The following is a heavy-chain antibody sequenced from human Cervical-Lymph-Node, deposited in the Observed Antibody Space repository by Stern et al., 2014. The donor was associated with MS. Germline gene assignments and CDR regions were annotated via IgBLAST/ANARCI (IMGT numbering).Heavy chain of an antibody. V-gene: IGHV1-69*06. Sequence: QVQLVQSGADVKKPGSSVRVSCKASGGISWLRQAPGQGLEWMGGIIPFVGTGQVNYAQNFQGRLTIIADTSTEATYMELTGLPFDDTAVYYCARGAGDNWFDPWGQGTLVSVSS. CDR2: IIPFVGTGQV. CDR1: GG. D-gene: IGHD3-10*01. J-gene: IGHJ5*02. CDR3: ARGAGDNWFDP.